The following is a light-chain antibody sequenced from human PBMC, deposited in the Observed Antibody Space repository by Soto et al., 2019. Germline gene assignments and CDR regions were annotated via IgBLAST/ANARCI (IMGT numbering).Light chain of an antibody. Sequence: EIVLTQSPATLSLSPGERATLSCRASQSVSSYLAWYQQKPGQAPRLLIHDASNRATGIPARFSGSGSGTGLTLTLSRLKPEDFALYFRQQRSSWPRGTFGQGTKLEIK. J-gene: IGKJ2*02. CDR2: DAS. V-gene: IGKV3-11*01. CDR3: QQRSSWPRGT. CDR1: QSVSSY.